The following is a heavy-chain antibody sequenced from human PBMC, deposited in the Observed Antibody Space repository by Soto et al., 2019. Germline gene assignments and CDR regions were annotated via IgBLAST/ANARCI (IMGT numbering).Heavy chain of an antibody. Sequence: PGGSLRLSCAASGFTFSTYAMNWVRQAPGKGLEWVSSIRGSGYSTYYADSVKGRFSISRDNSNNTLYLEMNSLRVDDTAVYYFVKDGGPNTPYSFDYWGQGTPVTVSS. J-gene: IGHJ4*02. D-gene: IGHD3-16*01. CDR2: IRGSGYST. V-gene: IGHV3-23*01. CDR1: GFTFSTYA. CDR3: VKDGGPNTPYSFDY.